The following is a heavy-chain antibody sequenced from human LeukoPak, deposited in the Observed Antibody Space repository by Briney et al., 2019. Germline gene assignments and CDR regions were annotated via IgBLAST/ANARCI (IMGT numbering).Heavy chain of an antibody. CDR1: GGSISSSSYY. V-gene: IGHV4-39*01. Sequence: PSETLSLTCTVSGGSISSSSYYWGWIRQPPGKGLEWIGSIYYSGSTYYNPTLKSRVTISVDTSKNQFSLKLSSVTAADTAVYYCARTFVGAMRCFDYWGQGTLVTVSS. D-gene: IGHD1-26*01. J-gene: IGHJ4*02. CDR2: IYYSGST. CDR3: ARTFVGAMRCFDY.